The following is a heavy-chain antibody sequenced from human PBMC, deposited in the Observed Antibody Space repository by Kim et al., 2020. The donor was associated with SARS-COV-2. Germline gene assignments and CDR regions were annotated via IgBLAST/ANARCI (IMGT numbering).Heavy chain of an antibody. CDR3: AKDSGSSSPYYYYGMDV. CDR1: GFTFDDYA. Sequence: GGSLRLSCAASGFTFDDYAMHWVRQAPGKGLEWVSGISWNSGSIGYADSVKGRFTISRDNAMNSLYLQMNSLRAEDTALYYCAKDSGSSSPYYYYGMDVWGQGTTVTVSS. V-gene: IGHV3-9*01. J-gene: IGHJ6*02. CDR2: ISWNSGSI. D-gene: IGHD6-13*01.